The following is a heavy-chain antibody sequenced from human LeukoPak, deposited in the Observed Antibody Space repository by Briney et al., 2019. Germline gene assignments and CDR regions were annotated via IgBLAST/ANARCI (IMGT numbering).Heavy chain of an antibody. D-gene: IGHD2-15*01. J-gene: IGHJ4*02. CDR1: GYTFTGYY. CDR3: ARLSCSAGSCYYVFDY. V-gene: IGHV1-2*02. Sequence: GASVKISCKASGYTFTGYYMHWVRQAPGQGLEWTGWINPKSGGTNYAQKFQGRVTMTRDTSISTAYMELSRLRSDDTAVYYCARLSCSAGSCYYVFDYWGQGTLVTVSS. CDR2: INPKSGGT.